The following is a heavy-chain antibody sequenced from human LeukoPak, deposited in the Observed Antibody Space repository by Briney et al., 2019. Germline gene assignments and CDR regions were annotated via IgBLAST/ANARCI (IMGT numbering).Heavy chain of an antibody. CDR1: GGSFTSYY. J-gene: IGHJ4*02. V-gene: IGHV4-59*08. CDR3: ARLGSYFDF. CDR2: IYYSGSV. Sequence: SETLSLTCTVSGGSFTSYYWSWIRQPPGKGLQWIGYIYYSGSVNYNPSLKSRVTMSVDTSKNQFSLNLSSVTAADTAVYYCARLGSYFDFWGQGTQVTVSS.